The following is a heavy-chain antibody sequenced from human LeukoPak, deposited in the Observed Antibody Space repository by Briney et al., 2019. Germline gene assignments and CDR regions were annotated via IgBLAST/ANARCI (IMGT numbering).Heavy chain of an antibody. J-gene: IGHJ4*02. V-gene: IGHV3-21*01. CDR3: ARVFGVVVPRLDY. CDR1: GFTFSGYS. D-gene: IGHD3-10*02. Sequence: GGSLRLSCAASGFTFSGYSMNWVRQAPGKGLEWVSFISSSSSYIYYADSVKGRFTISRDNAKNSLYLQMNSLRAEDTAVYYCARVFGVVVPRLDYWGQGTLVTVSS. CDR2: ISSSSSYI.